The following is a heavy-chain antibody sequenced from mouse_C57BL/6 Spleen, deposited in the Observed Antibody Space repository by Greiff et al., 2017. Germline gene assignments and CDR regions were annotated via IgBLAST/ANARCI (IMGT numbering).Heavy chain of an antibody. J-gene: IGHJ3*01. Sequence: VQLQQSGAELVRPGASVTLSCKASGYTFTDYEMHCVKPTPVHGLEWIGAIAPETGGTAYNQKFKGKAILTADKSSSTAYMELRSLTSEDSAVYYCTRWYGSTAWFAYWGQGTLVTVSA. CDR3: TRWYGSTAWFAY. V-gene: IGHV1-15*01. CDR2: IAPETGGT. CDR1: GYTFTDYE. D-gene: IGHD1-1*01.